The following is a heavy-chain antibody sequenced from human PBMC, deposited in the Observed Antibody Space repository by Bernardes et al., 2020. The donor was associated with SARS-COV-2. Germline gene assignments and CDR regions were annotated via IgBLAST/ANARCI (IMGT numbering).Heavy chain of an antibody. V-gene: IGHV3-23*01. J-gene: IGHJ6*02. CDR3: AKRGGTTLLWFGELLIEYGMDV. Sequence: GGSLRLSCAASGFTFSSYAMSWVRQAPGKGLEWVSAISGSGGSTYYADSVKGRFTISRDNSKNTLYLQINSLRAEDTAVYYCAKRGGTTLLWFGELLIEYGMDVWGQGTTVTVSS. CDR1: GFTFSSYA. CDR2: ISGSGGST. D-gene: IGHD3-10*01.